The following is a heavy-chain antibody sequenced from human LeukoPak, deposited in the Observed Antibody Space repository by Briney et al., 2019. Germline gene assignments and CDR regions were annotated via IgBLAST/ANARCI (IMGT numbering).Heavy chain of an antibody. CDR1: GFTFGDYA. CDR3: TRPYYYDSSGPFDY. D-gene: IGHD3-22*01. Sequence: GGSLRLSCTASGFTFGDYAMSWVRQAPGRGLEWVGFIRSKAYGGTTEYAASVKGRFTISRDDSKSIAYLQMNSLKTEDTAVYYCTRPYYYDSSGPFDYWGQGTLVTVSS. CDR2: IRSKAYGGTT. J-gene: IGHJ4*02. V-gene: IGHV3-49*04.